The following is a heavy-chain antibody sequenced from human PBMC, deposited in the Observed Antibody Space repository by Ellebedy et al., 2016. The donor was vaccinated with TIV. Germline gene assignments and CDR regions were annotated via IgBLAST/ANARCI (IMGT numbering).Heavy chain of an antibody. V-gene: IGHV4-39*01. CDR2: SKYSGST. Sequence: MPSETLSLTCTVSGASISTFSDFWGWIRQPPGKGLEWIGASKYSGSTQYNPSLKSRVTISVDTSKNQFSLKLSTVTAADTAIFYCARHSTVTTIGTWGQGALVTVSS. J-gene: IGHJ5*02. D-gene: IGHD4-17*01. CDR3: ARHSTVTTIGT. CDR1: GASISTFSDF.